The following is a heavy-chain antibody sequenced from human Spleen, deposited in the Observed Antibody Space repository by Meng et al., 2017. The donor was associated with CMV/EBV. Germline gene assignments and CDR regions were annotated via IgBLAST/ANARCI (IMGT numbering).Heavy chain of an antibody. J-gene: IGHJ6*02. D-gene: IGHD6-13*01. V-gene: IGHV1-69*05. CDR3: ARARGSSWYLSHGMDV. Sequence: SVKVSCKASGGTFSSYAISWVRHAPGQGLEWMGGIIPIFGTANYAQKFQGRVTITTDESTSTAYMELSSLRSEDTAVYYCARARGSSWYLSHGMDVWGQGTTVTVSS. CDR2: IIPIFGTA. CDR1: GGTFSSYA.